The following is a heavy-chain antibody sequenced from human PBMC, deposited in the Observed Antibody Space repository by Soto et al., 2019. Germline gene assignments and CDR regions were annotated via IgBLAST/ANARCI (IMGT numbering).Heavy chain of an antibody. J-gene: IGHJ4*02. CDR2: IWYGGSNK. D-gene: IGHD3-16*01. CDR1: GFTFSSQG. V-gene: IGHV3-33*01. Sequence: QVQLGESGGGVVQPGRSLRVSCGASGFTFSSQGMHWVRQAPDKGLEWGAVIWYGGSNKYYGESVKGRFIISRDNSKNTVDLQMNSLRAEDTAIYYCARWGPDKVLDYWGQGTLVTVSS. CDR3: ARWGPDKVLDY.